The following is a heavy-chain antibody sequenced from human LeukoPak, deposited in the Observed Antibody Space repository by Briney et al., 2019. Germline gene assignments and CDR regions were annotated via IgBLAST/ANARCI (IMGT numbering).Heavy chain of an antibody. J-gene: IGHJ3*02. Sequence: PGGSLRLSCAASVFTFNNYWMTWVRQAPGKGLEWVANIKQDGSEKYYVDSVKGRFTISRDNAKNSVYLQMNSLRAEDTAVFYCARGLIYLPIWGQGTMVTVSS. V-gene: IGHV3-7*01. CDR1: VFTFNNYW. D-gene: IGHD2-2*02. CDR3: ARGLIYLPI. CDR2: IKQDGSEK.